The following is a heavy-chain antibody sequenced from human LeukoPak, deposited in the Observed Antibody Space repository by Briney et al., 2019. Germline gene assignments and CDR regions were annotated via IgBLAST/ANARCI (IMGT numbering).Heavy chain of an antibody. CDR2: ISSSSSYI. D-gene: IGHD5-18*01. CDR1: GFTFSNYQ. CDR3: AREGYSYGYDH. V-gene: IGHV3-21*01. J-gene: IGHJ5*02. Sequence: GGSLRLSCAASGFTFSNYQMNWVRQASGKGLEWVSCISSSSSYIYYADSVKGRFTISRDNAKNSLFLQMNSLRAEDTAVYYCAREGYSYGYDHWGQGTLVTVSS.